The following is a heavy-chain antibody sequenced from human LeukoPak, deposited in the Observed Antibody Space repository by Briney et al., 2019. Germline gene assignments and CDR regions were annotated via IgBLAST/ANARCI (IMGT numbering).Heavy chain of an antibody. J-gene: IGHJ6*03. V-gene: IGHV3-9*01. CDR3: ARDQSSSLYYYYYMDV. CDR2: ISWNSGSI. CDR1: GFTFDDYA. D-gene: IGHD6-13*01. Sequence: GRSLRLSCAASGFTFDDYAMHWVRQAPGKGLEWVSYISWNSGSIAYADSVKGRFTISRDNAKNSLYLQMNSLRAEDTALYYCARDQSSSLYYYYYMDVWGKGTTVTVSS.